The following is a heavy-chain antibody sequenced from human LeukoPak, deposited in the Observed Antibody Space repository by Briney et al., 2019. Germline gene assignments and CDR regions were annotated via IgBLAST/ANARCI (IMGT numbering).Heavy chain of an antibody. CDR3: AKDLRSGWYSAYLQS. V-gene: IGHV3-21*04. D-gene: IGHD6-19*01. J-gene: IGHJ1*01. CDR1: GFSFSRYS. Sequence: GESLRLSCATSGFSFSRYSMIWVRQAPGKGLEWLSSITSTRPYIYYADSVRGRFTISRDNAKNFLYLQMNSLRVEDTALYYCAKDLRSGWYSAYLQSWGQGTLVTVSS. CDR2: ITSTRPYI.